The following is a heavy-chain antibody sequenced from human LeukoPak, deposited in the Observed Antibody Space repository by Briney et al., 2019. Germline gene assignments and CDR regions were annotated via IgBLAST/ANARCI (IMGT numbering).Heavy chain of an antibody. CDR1: GYTFTSYY. V-gene: IGHV1-46*01. Sequence: ASVKVSCKASGYTFTSYYMHWVRQAPGQGLEWMGIINPSGGSTSYAQKFQGRVTMTRDTSTSTVYMELSSLRSEDTAVYYCARAQGTIVGATKYYFDYWGQGTLVTVSS. J-gene: IGHJ4*02. CDR3: ARAQGTIVGATKYYFDY. D-gene: IGHD1-26*01. CDR2: INPSGGST.